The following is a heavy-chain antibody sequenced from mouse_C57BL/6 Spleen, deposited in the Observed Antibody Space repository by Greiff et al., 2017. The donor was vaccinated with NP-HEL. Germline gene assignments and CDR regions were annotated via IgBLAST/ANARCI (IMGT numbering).Heavy chain of an antibody. CDR2: IDPETGGT. J-gene: IGHJ1*03. Sequence: VQLKESGAELVRPGASVTLSCKASGYTFTDYEMHWVKQTPVHGLEWIGAIDPETGGTAYNQKFKGKAILTADKSSSTAYMELRSLTSEDSAVYYCTALWSYWYFDVWGTGTTVTVSS. V-gene: IGHV1-15*01. CDR1: GYTFTDYE. CDR3: TALWSYWYFDV. D-gene: IGHD1-1*02.